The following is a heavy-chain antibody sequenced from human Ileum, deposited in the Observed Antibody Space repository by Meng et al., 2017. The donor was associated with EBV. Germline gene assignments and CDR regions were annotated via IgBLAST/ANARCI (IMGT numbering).Heavy chain of an antibody. CDR3: ARYGTCGANSFYCFDP. CDR1: GGSFSNYY. J-gene: IGHJ5*02. Sequence: VHRQQCGPGLLHPSETLSLTCGVYGGSFSNYYWTWIRQPPGKGLEWIGEISHTGTTKYNPSLKNRVTISLDTSNNQFSLNLNSVSAADTALYYCARYGTCGANSFYCFDPWGQGTLVTVSS. D-gene: IGHD4-23*01. V-gene: IGHV4-34*01. CDR2: ISHTGTT.